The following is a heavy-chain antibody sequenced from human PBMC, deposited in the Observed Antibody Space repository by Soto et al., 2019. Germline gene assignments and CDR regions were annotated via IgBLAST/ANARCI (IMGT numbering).Heavy chain of an antibody. CDR2: ISYDGSNK. V-gene: IGHV3-30-3*01. Sequence: PGGSLRLSCAASGFTFSSYAMHWVRQAPGKGLEWVAVISYDGSNKYYADSVKGRFTISRDNSKNTLYLQMNSLRAEDTAVYYCARGVRGSYAFDIWGQGTMVTVSS. CDR3: ARGVRGSYAFDI. D-gene: IGHD1-26*01. J-gene: IGHJ3*02. CDR1: GFTFSSYA.